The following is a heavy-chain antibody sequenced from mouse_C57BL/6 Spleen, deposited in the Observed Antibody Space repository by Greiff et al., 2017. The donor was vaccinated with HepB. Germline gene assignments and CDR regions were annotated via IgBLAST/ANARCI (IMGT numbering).Heavy chain of an antibody. CDR2: INPNNGGT. CDR1: GYTFTDYN. CDR3: ARNYYYGSSPPWFAY. V-gene: IGHV1-22*01. D-gene: IGHD1-1*01. J-gene: IGHJ3*01. Sequence: EVKLVESGPELVKPGASVKMSCKASGYTFTDYNMHWVKQSHGKSLEWIGYINPNNGGTSYNQKFKGKATLTVNKSSSTAYMELRSLTSEDSAVYYCARNYYYGSSPPWFAYWGQGTLVTVSA.